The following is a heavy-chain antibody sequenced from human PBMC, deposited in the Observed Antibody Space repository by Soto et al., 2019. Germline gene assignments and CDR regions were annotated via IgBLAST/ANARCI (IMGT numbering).Heavy chain of an antibody. CDR3: TNLAPSNRGS. V-gene: IGHV3-15*07. CDR1: GFTFNNAW. CDR2: IKSRSDGGTT. D-gene: IGHD3-10*01. J-gene: IGHJ5*02. Sequence: EVQLVESGGGLVKPGGSLRLSCAGSGFTFNNAWVNWVRQAPGKGLECVGRIKSRSDGGTTDYAAPVKGRFTISRDDSKNMVYLQMNSLKSEDTAVYYCTNLAPSNRGSWGQGTLVTVSS.